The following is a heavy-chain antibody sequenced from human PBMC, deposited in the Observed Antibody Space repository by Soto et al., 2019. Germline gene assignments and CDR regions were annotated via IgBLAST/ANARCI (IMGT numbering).Heavy chain of an antibody. D-gene: IGHD3-10*01. J-gene: IGHJ4*02. V-gene: IGHV3-74*01. CDR1: GFTFSSYW. CDR3: ASGGVAGSGTFYNDY. Sequence: PGGSLRLSCAASGFTFSSYWMHWVRQAPGKGLVWVSRINNDGSSTSYADSVKGRLTISRDNAKNTPYLQVNSLRAEDTAVYYCASGGVAGSGTFYNDYWGRGTLVTVSS. CDR2: INNDGSST.